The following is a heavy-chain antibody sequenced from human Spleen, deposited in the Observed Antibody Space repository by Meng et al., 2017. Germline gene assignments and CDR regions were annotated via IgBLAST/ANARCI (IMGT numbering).Heavy chain of an antibody. V-gene: IGHV4-39*02. Sequence: SETLSLTCTVSGGPISSSSYYWGRIRQPPGKGLEWIGSIYYSGSTYYNPSLESRATISVDTSQNNLSLKLSSVTAADSAVYYCARDVGVTTFYCYYGMDVWGQGTTVTVSS. CDR2: IYYSGST. CDR1: GGPISSSSYY. J-gene: IGHJ6*02. D-gene: IGHD2/OR15-2a*01. CDR3: ARDVGVTTFYCYYGMDV.